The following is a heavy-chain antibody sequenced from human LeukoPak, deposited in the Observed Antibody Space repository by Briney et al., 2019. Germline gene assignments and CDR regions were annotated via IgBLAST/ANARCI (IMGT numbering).Heavy chain of an antibody. CDR3: ARDRQQLID. CDR1: GFTFSRDS. D-gene: IGHD6-13*01. CDR2: INGGGSPI. Sequence: GGYLRLSCAASGFTFSRDSMNWVRQAPGKGLEWVSYINGGGSPIYYADSVRGRFTISRDNAKNSLYLQMNSLRAEDTAVYYCARDRQQLIDWGQGTLVTVSS. J-gene: IGHJ4*02. V-gene: IGHV3-48*01.